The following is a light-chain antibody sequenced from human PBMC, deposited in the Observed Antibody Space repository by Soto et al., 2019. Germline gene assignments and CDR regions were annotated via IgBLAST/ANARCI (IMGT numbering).Light chain of an antibody. V-gene: IGLV1-44*01. CDR2: GNS. CDR3: RSYDNSLSGSWV. Sequence: QSVLTQPPSASGTPGQRVTISCSGSSSNIGSNTVNWYQQLPGTAPKLLIYGNSNRPSGVPDRFSGSKSGTSASLAINGLQAEDEAHYYCRSYDNSLSGSWVFGGGTKLTVL. J-gene: IGLJ3*02. CDR1: SSNIGSNT.